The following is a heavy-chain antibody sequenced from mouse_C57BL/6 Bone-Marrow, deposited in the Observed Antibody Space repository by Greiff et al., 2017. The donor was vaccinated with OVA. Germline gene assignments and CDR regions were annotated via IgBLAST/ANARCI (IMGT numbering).Heavy chain of an antibody. J-gene: IGHJ4*01. CDR2: IDPSSSYT. V-gene: IGHV1-59*01. CDR3: VFGYGSSLYYAMDY. CDR1: GYTFTSYW. Sequence: QVQLQQPGAELVRPGPSVKLSCKASGYTFTSYWMHWVKQRPGQGLEWIGVIDPSSSYTNYTQKFKGQATLTVDTSSSTSYMQLSSLTSEYSAVYFCVFGYGSSLYYAMDYWGQGTSVTVSS. D-gene: IGHD1-1*01.